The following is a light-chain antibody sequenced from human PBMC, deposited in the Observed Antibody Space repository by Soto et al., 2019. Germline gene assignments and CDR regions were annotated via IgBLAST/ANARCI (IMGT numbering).Light chain of an antibody. V-gene: IGKV3D-15*01. CDR3: QQYNNWPFT. Sequence: EIVMTQSPATLSVSPGERGTLSCRASQSVSSNLAWYQQKPGQAPRLLIYGASTRATGIAARFSGSGSGTEFTLTISSLQSEDFAVYYCQQYNNWPFTFGQGTRLEI. CDR2: GAS. CDR1: QSVSSN. J-gene: IGKJ5*01.